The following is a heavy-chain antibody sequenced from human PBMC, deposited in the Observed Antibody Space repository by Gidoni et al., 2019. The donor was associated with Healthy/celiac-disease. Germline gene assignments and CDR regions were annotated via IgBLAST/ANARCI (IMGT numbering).Heavy chain of an antibody. CDR1: GGSFSTYY. D-gene: IGHD2-15*01. CDR3: ASGYCRGGSCYSGDAFDI. V-gene: IGHV4-34*01. CDR2: INNSGST. J-gene: IGHJ3*02. Sequence: QVQLQQWGAGLLKPSEPLSLTCAVYGGSFSTYYWNWIRQPPGKGLEWIGEINNSGSTNHNPSLKSRVTISVDTSKNQVSLRLNYVTAADTAVYYCASGYCRGGSCYSGDAFDIWGQGTMVTVSS.